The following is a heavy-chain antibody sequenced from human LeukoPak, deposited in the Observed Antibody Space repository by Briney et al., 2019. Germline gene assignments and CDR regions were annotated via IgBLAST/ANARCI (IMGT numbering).Heavy chain of an antibody. J-gene: IGHJ6*03. CDR2: VRSTANSYAT. V-gene: IGHV3-73*01. D-gene: IGHD6-13*01. CDR1: GFTFSGSD. CDR3: TRSDFGDGSSWYYYYYYMDV. Sequence: GGSLRLSCAASGFTFSGSDMHWVRQASGKGLEWVGRVRSTANSYATAYAASVKGRFTISRDDSKNTAYLQMNSLKTEDTAVYYCTRSDFGDGSSWYYYYYYMDVWGKGTTVTVSS.